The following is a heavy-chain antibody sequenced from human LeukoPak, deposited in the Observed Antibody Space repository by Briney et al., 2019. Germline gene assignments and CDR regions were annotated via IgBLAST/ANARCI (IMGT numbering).Heavy chain of an antibody. V-gene: IGHV3-11*04. CDR1: GFTFSDYY. CDR3: AKGGDDYGDSYPFDY. D-gene: IGHD4-17*01. J-gene: IGHJ4*02. CDR2: ISSSGSTI. Sequence: GGSLRLSCAASGFTFSDYYMSWIRQAPGKGLEWVSYISSSGSTIYYADSVKGRFTISRDNAKSSLYLQMNSLRAEDTAVYYCAKGGDDYGDSYPFDYWGQGTLVTVSS.